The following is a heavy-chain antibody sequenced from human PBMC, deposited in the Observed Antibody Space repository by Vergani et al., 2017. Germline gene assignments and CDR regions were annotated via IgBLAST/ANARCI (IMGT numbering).Heavy chain of an antibody. V-gene: IGHV3-66*01. CDR2: IYSGGST. J-gene: IGHJ4*02. Sequence: VQLVESGGGLVKPGGSLRLSCAASGFTFDDYAMHWVRQAPGKGLEWVSGIYSGGSTYYADSVKGRLTISRDNSKNTLYLQMNSLRAEDTAVYYCASRCGGDCYYYWGQGTLVTVSS. CDR3: ASRCGGDCYYY. D-gene: IGHD2-21*02. CDR1: GFTFDDYA.